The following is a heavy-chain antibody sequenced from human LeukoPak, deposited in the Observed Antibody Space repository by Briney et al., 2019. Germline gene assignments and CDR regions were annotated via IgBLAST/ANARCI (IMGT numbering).Heavy chain of an antibody. CDR3: ALYCSSTSCYLSPVDY. CDR2: IIPIFGTA. D-gene: IGHD2-2*01. J-gene: IGHJ4*02. V-gene: IGHV1-69*05. Sequence: SVKVSCKASGGTFIRYAISWVRQAPGKGLEWMGGIIPIFGTANYAQKFQGRVTITTDESTSTAYMELSSLRSEDTAVYYCALYCSSTSCYLSPVDYWGQGTLVTVSS. CDR1: GGTFIRYA.